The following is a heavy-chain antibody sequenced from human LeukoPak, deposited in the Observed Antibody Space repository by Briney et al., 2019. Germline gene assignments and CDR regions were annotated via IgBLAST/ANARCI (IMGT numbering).Heavy chain of an antibody. J-gene: IGHJ6*03. D-gene: IGHD3-3*01. V-gene: IGHV4-34*01. CDR3: ARHINDSGPPYYYYYYMDV. Sequence: PSETLSLTCAVYGGSFSGYYWSWIRQPPGKGLEWIGEINHSGSTNYNPSLKSRVTISVDTSKNQFSLKLSSVTAADTAVYYCARHINDSGPPYYYYYYMDVWGKGTTVTISS. CDR1: GGSFSGYY. CDR2: INHSGST.